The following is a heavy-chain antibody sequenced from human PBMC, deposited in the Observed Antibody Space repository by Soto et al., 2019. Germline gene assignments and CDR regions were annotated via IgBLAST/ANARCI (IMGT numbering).Heavy chain of an antibody. CDR3: GRSSSMLGAGWSDS. D-gene: IGHD2-8*01. CDR1: GYSFRSYG. J-gene: IGHJ5*01. Sequence: GASVKVSFKASGYSFRSYGINWVRQAPGQGLEWIGWVSGYNYNTKYAQKLQGRITVTTDTSTNTAYMELRSLRSDDTAVYYCGRSSSMLGAGWSDSWGRGTLVTVS. V-gene: IGHV1-18*01. CDR2: VSGYNYNT.